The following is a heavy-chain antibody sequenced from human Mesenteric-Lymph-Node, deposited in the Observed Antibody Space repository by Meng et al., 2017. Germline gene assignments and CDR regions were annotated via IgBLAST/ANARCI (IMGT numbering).Heavy chain of an antibody. J-gene: IGHJ6*02. D-gene: IGHD5-18*01. Sequence: SETLSLTCTVAGGSISSYYWSWIRQPAGKGLEWIGRIYTSGSTNYNPSLKSRVTISIDTSKNQFSLKLSSVTAADTAVYYCARLQHDVPNMDVWGQGTTVTVSS. CDR3: ARLQHDVPNMDV. V-gene: IGHV4-4*07. CDR1: GGSISSYY. CDR2: IYTSGST.